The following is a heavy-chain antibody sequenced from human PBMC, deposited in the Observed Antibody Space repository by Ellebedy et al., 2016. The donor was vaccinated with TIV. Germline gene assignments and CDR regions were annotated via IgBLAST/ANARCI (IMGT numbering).Heavy chain of an antibody. V-gene: IGHV3-48*01. CDR2: ISTGSTIK. CDR3: ARVWQDNSGADY. J-gene: IGHJ4*02. D-gene: IGHD1-26*01. CDR1: GFTFSSYN. Sequence: GESLKISXAASGFTFSSYNMNWVRQAPGKGLEWVAYISTGSTIKYYADSVRGRFTISRDNAKNSLYLQMDSLRAEDTALYYCARVWQDNSGADYWGQGTLVTVSS.